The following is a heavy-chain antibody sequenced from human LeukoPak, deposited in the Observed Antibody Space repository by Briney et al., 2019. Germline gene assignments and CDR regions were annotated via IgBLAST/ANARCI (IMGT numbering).Heavy chain of an antibody. Sequence: SETLSLTCSVSGGSITGFYWSWIRQSAGKRLEWIGHMPTNGNIIYNPSLKSRVTMSIDTSKNQFSLKLTSVTAADTAVYYCARDSRYDFWSGKHSYYGLDVWGQGTSVTVSS. D-gene: IGHD3-3*01. CDR2: MPTNGNI. J-gene: IGHJ6*02. CDR3: ARDSRYDFWSGKHSYYGLDV. V-gene: IGHV4-4*07. CDR1: GGSITGFY.